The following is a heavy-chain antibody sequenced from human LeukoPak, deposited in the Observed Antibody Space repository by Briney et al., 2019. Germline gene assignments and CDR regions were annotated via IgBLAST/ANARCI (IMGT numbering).Heavy chain of an antibody. Sequence: GESLKISCRGSGYTFSNYWIGWVRQMPGKGLEWMGIIYPGDSDTRYSPSFQGQVTISADKSISTAYLQWSSLKASDTAMYYCAGHSFDTVDAFDVWGQGTIVIVSA. V-gene: IGHV5-51*01. D-gene: IGHD2-2*02. CDR2: IYPGDSDT. CDR3: AGHSFDTVDAFDV. CDR1: GYTFSNYW. J-gene: IGHJ3*01.